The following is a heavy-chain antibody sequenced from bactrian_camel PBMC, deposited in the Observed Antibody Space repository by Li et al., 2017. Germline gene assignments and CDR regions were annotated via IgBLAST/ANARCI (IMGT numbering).Heavy chain of an antibody. Sequence: HVQLVESGGGLVQAGQSLRLSCEASRLAYSRYCLGWIRQAPGKEREGVATIDSGGKPDYRHSIVKGRFTIPRDNAKNTLYLRMNSLKPEDTAVYYCATYLRKHWVVATVDWAYWGQGTQVTVS. CDR1: RLAYSRYC. CDR3: ATYLRKHWVVATVDWAY. D-gene: IGHD6*01. J-gene: IGHJ4*01. V-gene: IGHV3S55*01. CDR2: IDSGGKP.